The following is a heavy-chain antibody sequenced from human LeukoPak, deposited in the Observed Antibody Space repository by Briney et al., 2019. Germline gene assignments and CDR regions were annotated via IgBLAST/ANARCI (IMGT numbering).Heavy chain of an antibody. J-gene: IGHJ5*02. CDR3: ARDPATRNWFDP. Sequence: GASVKVSCKASGYTFTSYYMHWVRQAPGQGLEWMGIINPSGGSTSYAQKFQGRVTMTRDTSTSTVYMELSSLRSEDTAVYYCARDPATRNWFDPWGQGTLVTASS. CDR1: GYTFTSYY. CDR2: INPSGGST. V-gene: IGHV1-46*01.